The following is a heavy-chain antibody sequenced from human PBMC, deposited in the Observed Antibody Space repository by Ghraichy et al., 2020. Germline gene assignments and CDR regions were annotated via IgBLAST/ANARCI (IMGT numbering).Heavy chain of an antibody. D-gene: IGHD2-8*01. CDR2: VSSDGSNK. CDR1: GFTFSSYE. CDR3: ARGRMKTASTSVYSGLDV. Sequence: GGSLRLSCAAFGFTFSSYEMHWVRQAPGKGLEWVALVSSDGSNKYYADSVKGRFTISRDNSKNTLYLQMNSLRAEDTAVYYCARGRMKTASTSVYSGLDVWGQGTTVTVSS. J-gene: IGHJ6*02. V-gene: IGHV3-30*03.